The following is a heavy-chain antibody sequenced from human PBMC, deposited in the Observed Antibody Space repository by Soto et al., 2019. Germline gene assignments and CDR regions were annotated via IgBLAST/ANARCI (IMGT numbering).Heavy chain of an antibody. CDR3: AKDTGYCSSTSCYWPCDN. CDR1: GFTFSSYA. J-gene: IGHJ4*02. V-gene: IGHV3-30*14. CDR2: ISYDGSNK. D-gene: IGHD2-2*01. Sequence: GSLRLSCAASGFTFSSYAMHWVRQAPGKGLEWVAVISYDGSNKYYADSVKGRFTISRDNSKNTLYLQLNSLRAEDTAVYYCAKDTGYCSSTSCYWPCDNWGPGTLVTVSS.